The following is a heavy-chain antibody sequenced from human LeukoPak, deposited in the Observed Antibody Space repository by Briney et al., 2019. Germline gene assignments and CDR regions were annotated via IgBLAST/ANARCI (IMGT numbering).Heavy chain of an antibody. CDR3: AKDMSYSGSYSVY. J-gene: IGHJ4*02. CDR1: GFTFSSYA. V-gene: IGHV3-23*01. Sequence: GGSLRLSCAASGFTFSSYAMSWVRQAPGKGLEWVSAIGSGGSTYYADSVKGRFTISRDNSKNTLYLQMNSLRAEDTAVYYCAKDMSYSGSYSVYWGQGTLVTVSS. D-gene: IGHD1-26*01. CDR2: IGSGGST.